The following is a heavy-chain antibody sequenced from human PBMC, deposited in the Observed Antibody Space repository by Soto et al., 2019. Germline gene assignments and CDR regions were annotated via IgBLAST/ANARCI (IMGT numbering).Heavy chain of an antibody. J-gene: IGHJ6*02. CDR3: ARARFRGMDV. CDR2: IKQDGGDK. Sequence: GVLRLSCAASGFTFSSYDMIWVRQAPGRGLEWVASIKQDGGDKYYLGDVKGRFTVSRDDAESSLSLHLNSLRAEDTAIYYCARARFRGMDVWGQGTTVTVSS. CDR1: GFTFSSYD. D-gene: IGHD3-3*01. V-gene: IGHV3-7*01.